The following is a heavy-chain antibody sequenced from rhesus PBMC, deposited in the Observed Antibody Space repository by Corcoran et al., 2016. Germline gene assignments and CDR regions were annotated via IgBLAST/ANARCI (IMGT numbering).Heavy chain of an antibody. V-gene: IGHV3S16*01. Sequence: EVQLVESGGGLVPPGGSLRLSCAASGFTFSDYYMTWVRQAPGKGLEWGSSISLASPDIYYTDSVKGRFTVSRANAKNSLSLQMTSLKTEDTAVYYCTRGDYNFWTGYSDYFDFWGQGVLVTVSA. CDR2: ISLASPDI. CDR1: GFTFSDYY. CDR3: TRGDYNFWTGYSDYFDF. J-gene: IGHJ4*01. D-gene: IGHD3-3*01.